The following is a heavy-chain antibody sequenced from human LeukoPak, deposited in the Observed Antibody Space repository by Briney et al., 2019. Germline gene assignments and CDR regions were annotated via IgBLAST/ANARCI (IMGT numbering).Heavy chain of an antibody. J-gene: IGHJ6*04. CDR3: LWHLSHYGMDV. V-gene: IGHV1-18*04. CDR1: GYTFTSYG. CDR2: ISAYNGNT. D-gene: IGHD4/OR15-4a*01. Sequence: ASVKVSCKASGYTFTSYGISWVRQAPGQGLEWMGWISAYNGNTNYAQKLQGRVTMTTDTSTSTAYTELRSLRSDDTAVYYCLWHLSHYGMDVWGKGTTVTVSS.